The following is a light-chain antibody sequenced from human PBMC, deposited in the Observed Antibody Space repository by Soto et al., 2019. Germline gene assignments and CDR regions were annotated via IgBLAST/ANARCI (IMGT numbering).Light chain of an antibody. CDR1: SSNFGSNY. Sequence: QSVLTQPPSASGTPGQRVTISCSGSSSNFGSNYVYWYQQVPGTAPRLLMYRASQRPSGVPDRFSGSKSGTSASLAISGLRSEDEADYYCAAWDDTLNGLVFGGGTELTVL. CDR3: AAWDDTLNGLV. CDR2: RAS. J-gene: IGLJ2*01. V-gene: IGLV1-47*01.